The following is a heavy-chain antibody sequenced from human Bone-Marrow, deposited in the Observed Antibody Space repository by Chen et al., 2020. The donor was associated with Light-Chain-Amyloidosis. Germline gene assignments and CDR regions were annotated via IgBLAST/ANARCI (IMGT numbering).Heavy chain of an antibody. J-gene: IGHJ4*02. CDR2: IYPDDSDA. CDR1: GYTFPNYW. D-gene: IGHD5-12*01. V-gene: IGHV5-51*01. Sequence: EVQLEQSGPEVKKPGESLKISCKGSGYTFPNYWIGWVRQMPGKGLEWMGVIYPDDSDARYSPSFEGQVTISADKSITTAYLQWRSLKASYTAMYYCARRIDGYNFDYWGQGTLVTVSS. CDR3: ARRIDGYNFDY.